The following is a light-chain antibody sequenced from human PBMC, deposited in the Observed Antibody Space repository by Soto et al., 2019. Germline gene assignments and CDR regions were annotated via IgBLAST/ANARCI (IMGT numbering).Light chain of an antibody. J-gene: IGKJ1*01. CDR2: QTS. V-gene: IGKV3D-11*02. CDR1: QNINTW. CDR3: QQSECCPRT. Sequence: AALSSNPRDRDTLSRRASQNINTWLAWYQQRPGQAPRLLIYQTSIRAAGIPARFSGSGTGTDFTLTISDVQPEDFAVYYCQQSECCPRTFGEGTKVDIK.